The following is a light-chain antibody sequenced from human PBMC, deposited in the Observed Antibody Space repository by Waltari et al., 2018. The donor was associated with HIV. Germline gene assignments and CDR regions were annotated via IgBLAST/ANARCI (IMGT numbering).Light chain of an antibody. Sequence: DIVMTQSPLSLPVTPGEPASISCRSSQNLLDSHGYNYLDWYLQKPGQSPQLLVYLGSNRASGVPDRFSGSGSGTDFTLKISRVEAEDVGIYYCMQGLQTPQVTFGGGTKVEIK. CDR2: LGS. J-gene: IGKJ4*01. CDR3: MQGLQTPQVT. V-gene: IGKV2-28*01. CDR1: QNLLDSHGYNY.